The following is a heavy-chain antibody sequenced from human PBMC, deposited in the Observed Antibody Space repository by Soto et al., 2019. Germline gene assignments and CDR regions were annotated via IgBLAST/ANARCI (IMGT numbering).Heavy chain of an antibody. CDR1: GFTVSSNY. CDR2: IYSGGST. Sequence: EVQLVESGGGLVQPGGSLRLSCAASGFTVSSNYMSWVRQAPGKGLEWVSVIYSGGSTYYADSVKGRFTISRDNSKNTLYLQMNSLRAEDTAVYYCARVRQQWRDAFDIWGQGTMVTVSS. J-gene: IGHJ3*02. V-gene: IGHV3-66*01. D-gene: IGHD6-19*01. CDR3: ARVRQQWRDAFDI.